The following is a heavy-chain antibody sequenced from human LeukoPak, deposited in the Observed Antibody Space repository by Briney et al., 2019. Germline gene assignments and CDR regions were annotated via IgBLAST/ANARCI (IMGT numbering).Heavy chain of an antibody. D-gene: IGHD1-26*01. CDR1: GFTFSSYS. CDR2: ISSSSSYI. CDR3: ARGSREWEPYFDY. J-gene: IGHJ4*02. V-gene: IGHV3-21*01. Sequence: TGGSLRLSCAASGFTFSSYSMNWVRQAPGKGLEWVSSISSSSSYIYYADSVKGRFTISRDNAKNLLYLQMNSLRAEDTAVYYCARGSREWEPYFDYWGQGTLVTVSS.